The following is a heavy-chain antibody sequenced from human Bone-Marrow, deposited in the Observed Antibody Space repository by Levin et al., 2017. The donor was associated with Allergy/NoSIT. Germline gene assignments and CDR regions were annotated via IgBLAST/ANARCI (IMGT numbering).Heavy chain of an antibody. CDR3: TTEGDY. CDR2: IKSKNDGGTT. CDR1: GLTINNAG. J-gene: IGHJ4*02. Sequence: AGGSLRLSCAVSGLTINNAGMTWVRQAPGKGLEWVGRIKSKNDGGTTDYAAPVKGRFTISRDESKNTLFLQMNSLKSEDTAVYYCTTEGDYWGQGTQVTVSS. V-gene: IGHV3-15*01.